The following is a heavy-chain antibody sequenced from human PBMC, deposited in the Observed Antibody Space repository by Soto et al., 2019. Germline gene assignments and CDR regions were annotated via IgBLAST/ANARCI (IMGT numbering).Heavy chain of an antibody. J-gene: IGHJ3*01. D-gene: IGHD3-10*01. Sequence: EVQLVESGGGLVQPGGSLRLSCAASGFIVSSNYMSWVRQAPGKGLEWVSVIYTSGSTYYADSVKGRFTISRDNSKNIGYRQMNSLRAEDTAVYYCARGDGALDVWGQGTLVTVS. CDR2: IYTSGST. CDR1: GFIVSSNY. CDR3: ARGDGALDV. V-gene: IGHV3-66*01.